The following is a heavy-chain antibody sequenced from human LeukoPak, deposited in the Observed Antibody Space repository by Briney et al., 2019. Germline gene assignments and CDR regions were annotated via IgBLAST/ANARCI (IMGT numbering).Heavy chain of an antibody. CDR3: ARDLTMVRGDPDWFDP. V-gene: IGHV3-11*01. D-gene: IGHD3-10*01. CDR1: GFIFNNYW. J-gene: IGHJ5*02. Sequence: GGSLRLSCEASGFIFNNYWMSWIRQAPGKGLEWVSYISSSGTTISYTDSVKGRFTISRDNAKNSLYLQMNSLRAEDTAVYYCARDLTMVRGDPDWFDPWGQGTLVTVSS. CDR2: ISSSGTTI.